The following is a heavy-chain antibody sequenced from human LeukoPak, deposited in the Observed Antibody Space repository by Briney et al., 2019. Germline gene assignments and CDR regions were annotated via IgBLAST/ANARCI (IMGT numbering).Heavy chain of an antibody. D-gene: IGHD1-26*01. CDR1: GYTFTSYS. J-gene: IGHJ6*02. Sequence: ASVKVSCKASGYTFTSYSMHWVRQAPGQRLEWMGWINAGNGNTKFSQKFQGRVTITRDTSASTAYMELSSLRSEDTAVYYCARFLGGSYGMDVWGQGTTVTVSS. CDR3: ARFLGGSYGMDV. V-gene: IGHV1-3*01. CDR2: INAGNGNT.